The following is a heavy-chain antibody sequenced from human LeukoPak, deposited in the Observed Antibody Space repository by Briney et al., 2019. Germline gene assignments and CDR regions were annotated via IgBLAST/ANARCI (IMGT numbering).Heavy chain of an antibody. CDR1: GGSISSSSYY. CDR2: IYTSEST. J-gene: IGHJ5*02. V-gene: IGHV4-39*07. CDR3: ARDRLPRGAGAWFDP. Sequence: SETLSLTCTVSGGSISSSSYYWGWIRQPPGKGLEWIGRIYTSESTNYNPSLKSRVTMSVDTSKNQISLTLTSVTAADTAVYYCARDRLPRGAGAWFDPWGQGILVTVSS. D-gene: IGHD3-10*01.